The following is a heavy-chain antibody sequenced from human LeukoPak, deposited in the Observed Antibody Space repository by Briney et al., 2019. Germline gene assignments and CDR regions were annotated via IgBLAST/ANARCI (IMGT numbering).Heavy chain of an antibody. CDR3: ARRLVDYFDY. J-gene: IGHJ4*02. CDR1: GGSISSYY. Sequence: SETLSPTCTVSGGSISSYYWSWIRQPPGKGLEWIGYIYYSGSTNYNPSLKSRVTISVDTSKNQFSLKLSSVTAADTAVYYCARRLVDYFDYWGQGTLVTVSS. CDR2: IYYSGST. V-gene: IGHV4-59*08. D-gene: IGHD2-2*01.